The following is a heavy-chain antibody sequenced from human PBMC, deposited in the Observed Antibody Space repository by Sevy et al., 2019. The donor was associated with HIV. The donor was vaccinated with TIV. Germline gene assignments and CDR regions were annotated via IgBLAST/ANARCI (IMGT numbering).Heavy chain of an antibody. CDR1: GYTLTELS. CDR2: FDPEDGET. Sequence: ASVKVSCKVSGYTLTELSMHWVRQAPGKGLEWMGGFDPEDGETIYAQKFQGRVTMTQDTSTDTAYMELSSLRSEDTAVYYCATNGLRNWNYLDYWGQGTLVTVSS. CDR3: ATNGLRNWNYLDY. D-gene: IGHD1-1*01. V-gene: IGHV1-24*01. J-gene: IGHJ4*02.